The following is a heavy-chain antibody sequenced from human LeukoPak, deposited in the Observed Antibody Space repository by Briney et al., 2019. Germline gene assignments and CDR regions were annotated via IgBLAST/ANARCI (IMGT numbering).Heavy chain of an antibody. CDR3: AKSSYYDSSGFYREYYFDY. Sequence: GGSLRLSCAASGFTFSSFAINWVRQAPGKGLEWVSVITGSGSGADYADSVKGRFTISRDNSQNTVHLQMNSLRAEDTAVYYCAKSSYYDSSGFYREYYFDYWGQGTLVPVSS. D-gene: IGHD3-22*01. CDR1: GFTFSSFA. J-gene: IGHJ4*02. CDR2: ITGSGSGA. V-gene: IGHV3-23*01.